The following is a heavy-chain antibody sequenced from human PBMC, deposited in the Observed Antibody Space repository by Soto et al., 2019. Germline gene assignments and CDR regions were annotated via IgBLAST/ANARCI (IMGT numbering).Heavy chain of an antibody. J-gene: IGHJ5*02. CDR2: ISAYNGNT. V-gene: IGHV1-18*01. Sequence: QVQLVQSGAEVKKPGASVKVSCKASGYTFTSYGISWVRQAPGQGLEWMGWISAYNGNTNYAQKLQGRVTMTTDTSTSTAYMERRSLRSADTAVYYCARSSRGGELEGGSVNWFDPWGQGSLVTVSS. CDR1: GYTFTSYG. CDR3: ARSSRGGELEGGSVNWFDP. D-gene: IGHD1-1*01.